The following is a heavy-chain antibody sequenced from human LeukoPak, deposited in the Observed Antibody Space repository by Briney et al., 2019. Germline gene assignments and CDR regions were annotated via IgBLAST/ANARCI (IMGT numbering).Heavy chain of an antibody. J-gene: IGHJ6*02. CDR2: IYYSGNT. V-gene: IGHV4-59*01. D-gene: IGHD5-12*01. CDR3: ARGYIVATIRNYYYGMDV. CDR1: GGSISSYY. Sequence: SETLSLTCTVSGGSISSYYWSWIRQPPGKGLEWIGYIYYSGNTNYNPSLKSRVTISVDTSKNQFSLKLSSVTAADTAVYYCARGYIVATIRNYYYGMDVWGQGTTVTVSS.